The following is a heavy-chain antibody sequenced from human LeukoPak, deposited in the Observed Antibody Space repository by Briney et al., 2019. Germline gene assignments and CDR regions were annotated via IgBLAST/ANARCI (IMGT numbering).Heavy chain of an antibody. J-gene: IGHJ4*02. CDR2: INPDSGGT. D-gene: IGHD6-19*01. V-gene: IGHV1-2*02. CDR3: ARDSGQWLVQDFDY. Sequence: ASVKVSCKASGYTFTGYYMHWVRQAPGQGLEWMGWINPDSGGTNYAQKFQGRVTMTRDTSISTAYMELSRLRSDDTAVYYCARDSGQWLVQDFDYWGQGTLVTVSS. CDR1: GYTFTGYY.